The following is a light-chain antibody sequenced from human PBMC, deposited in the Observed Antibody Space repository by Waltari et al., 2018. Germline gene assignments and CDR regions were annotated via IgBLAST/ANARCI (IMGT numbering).Light chain of an antibody. Sequence: QSVLTQPPSASGTPGQRVTISCSGSSSNIGSNTVNWYQQLPGTAPKLLSHTNNKRPSGVPDRFAGSRSGTSGSLAISGLQSEDEADYYCAAWDESLKGPVFGGGTKLTVL. CDR1: SSNIGSNT. J-gene: IGLJ2*01. CDR2: TNN. CDR3: AAWDESLKGPV. V-gene: IGLV1-44*01.